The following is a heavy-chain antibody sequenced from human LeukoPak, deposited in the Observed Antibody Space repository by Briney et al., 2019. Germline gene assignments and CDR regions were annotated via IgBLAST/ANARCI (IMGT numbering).Heavy chain of an antibody. CDR3: AREGPGYDY. Sequence: SQTLSLTCAIPGDSVSSNSVAWNWIRQSPSRGLEWLGRTYYRSKWYNDYAKSVKSRISINPDTAKNQLSLQLNSVTPEDTAVYYCAREGPGYDYWGQGTLVTVSS. J-gene: IGHJ4*02. CDR2: TYYRSKWYN. V-gene: IGHV6-1*01. CDR1: GDSVSSNSVA. D-gene: IGHD6-13*01.